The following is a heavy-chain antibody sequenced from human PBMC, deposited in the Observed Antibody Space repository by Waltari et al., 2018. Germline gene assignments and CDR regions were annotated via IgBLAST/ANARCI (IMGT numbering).Heavy chain of an antibody. J-gene: IGHJ4*02. Sequence: QVQLVESGGGVVQPGGSLRLSCAASGFTFSVYAIHWVRQAPGQGLEWVSGISHDGSNEYYEDSVNGRFAISRDNSKRTLYLQVNSLRAEDTAVYYCAREQFSLTDWGQGTLVTVSS. CDR2: ISHDGSNE. V-gene: IGHV3-30*09. CDR3: AREQFSLTD. CDR1: GFTFSVYA. D-gene: IGHD2-8*02.